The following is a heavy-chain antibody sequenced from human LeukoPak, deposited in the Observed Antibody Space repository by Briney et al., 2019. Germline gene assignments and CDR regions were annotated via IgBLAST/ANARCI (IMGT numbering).Heavy chain of an antibody. Sequence: PGGSLRLSCAASGFTFSTYSMNWVRQAPGKGLEWVSYISSSSVTIYYADSVKGRFTISRDNAKNSLYLQMNSLRAEDTAVYYCTRGGTRSAASFDYWGQGTLVTVSS. V-gene: IGHV3-48*01. D-gene: IGHD3-3*01. CDR2: ISSSSVTI. CDR3: TRGGTRSAASFDY. J-gene: IGHJ4*02. CDR1: GFTFSTYS.